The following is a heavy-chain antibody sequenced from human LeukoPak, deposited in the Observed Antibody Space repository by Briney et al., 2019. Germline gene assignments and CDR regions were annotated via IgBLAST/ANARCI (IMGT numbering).Heavy chain of an antibody. CDR2: INPNSGGT. J-gene: IGHJ4*02. Sequence: ASVKVSCKASGYTFTGYYMHWVRQAPGQGLEWMGWINPNSGGTNYAQQFQGRVTMTRDTSISTAYMELSRLRSDDTAVYYCARGPVAVAGFDFDYWGQGTLVTVSS. V-gene: IGHV1-2*02. D-gene: IGHD6-19*01. CDR3: ARGPVAVAGFDFDY. CDR1: GYTFTGYY.